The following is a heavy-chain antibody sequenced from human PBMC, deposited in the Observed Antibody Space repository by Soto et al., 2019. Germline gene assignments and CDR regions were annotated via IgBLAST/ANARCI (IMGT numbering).Heavy chain of an antibody. Sequence: SETLSLTCAVYGGSFSGYYWSWIRQPPGKGLEWIGEINHRGSTNYNPSLKSRVTLSVDTSKNQFSLKLSSVTAADTAVYYCARVRCGGDCYSQGSYYFDYWGQGTLVTVSS. D-gene: IGHD2-21*02. V-gene: IGHV4-34*01. CDR2: INHRGST. CDR1: GGSFSGYY. CDR3: ARVRCGGDCYSQGSYYFDY. J-gene: IGHJ4*02.